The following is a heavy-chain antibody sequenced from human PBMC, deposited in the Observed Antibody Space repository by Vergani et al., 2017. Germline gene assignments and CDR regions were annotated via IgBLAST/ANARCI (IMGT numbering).Heavy chain of an antibody. J-gene: IGHJ6*02. CDR3: ARDPPRVYSSSWYRYYYYYGMDV. D-gene: IGHD6-13*01. Sequence: QVQLVQSGSELKKPGASVKVSCKASGYTFTSYAMNWVRQAPGQGLEWMGWINTNTGNPTYAQGFTGRFVFSLATSVSTAYLQISSLKAEDTAVYYCARDPPRVYSSSWYRYYYYYGMDVWGQGTTVTVSS. CDR2: INTNTGNP. V-gene: IGHV7-4-1*02. CDR1: GYTFTSYA.